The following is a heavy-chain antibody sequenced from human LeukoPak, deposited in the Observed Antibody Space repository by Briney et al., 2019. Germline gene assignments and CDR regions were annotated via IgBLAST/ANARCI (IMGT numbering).Heavy chain of an antibody. J-gene: IGHJ4*02. Sequence: GGSLRLSCAASGFTFSSYAMSWVRQAPGKGLEWVSAISGSGGSTYYADSVKGRFTISRDNSKNTLYLQMNSLRAEDTAVYYCAKCGGSRLCLYYFDYWGQGTLVTVSS. CDR3: AKCGGSRLCLYYFDY. V-gene: IGHV3-23*01. CDR1: GFTFSSYA. CDR2: ISGSGGST. D-gene: IGHD3-10*02.